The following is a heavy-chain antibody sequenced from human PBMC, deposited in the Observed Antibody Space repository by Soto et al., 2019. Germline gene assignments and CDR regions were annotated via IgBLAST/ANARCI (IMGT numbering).Heavy chain of an antibody. Sequence: EVQLVESGGGLVQPGGSLRLSCAASGFSFDSYWMHWVRQAPGQGPMWVSRIDYDGTTTNYADSVKGRFTISRDNAKSAPYLEMNRLGPDDKAVYYLTRGARASSSGTGGYLGKGTLVTVSS. CDR1: GFSFDSYW. D-gene: IGHD2-2*01. CDR3: TRGARASSSGTGGY. J-gene: IGHJ1*01. V-gene: IGHV3-74*01. CDR2: IDYDGTTT.